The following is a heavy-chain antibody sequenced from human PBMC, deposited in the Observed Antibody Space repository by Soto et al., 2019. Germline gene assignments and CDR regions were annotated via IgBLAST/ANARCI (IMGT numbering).Heavy chain of an antibody. CDR3: AREGSYSAYNFAHGIQLWSFDF. CDR2: IFSSGST. J-gene: IGHJ4*02. D-gene: IGHD5-12*01. CDR1: GGSINTFY. Sequence: LSLTCTVSGGSINTFYWSWVRQPAGKGLEWIGRIFSSGSTSLNPSLESRVAMSVDTSKNHFSLNLSSVTAADMDVYYCAREGSYSAYNFAHGIQLWSFDFWGQGALVTV. V-gene: IGHV4-4*07.